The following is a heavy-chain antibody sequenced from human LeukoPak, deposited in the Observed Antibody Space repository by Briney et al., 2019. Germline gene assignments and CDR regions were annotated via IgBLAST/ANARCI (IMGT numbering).Heavy chain of an antibody. CDR1: GGSFSGYY. Sequence: SETLSLTCAVYGGSFSGYYWSWIRQPPGKGLEWIGEINHSGSTNYNPSLKSRVTISVDTSKNQFSLKLSSVTAADTAVYYCAICGGDCSEHDAFDIWGQGIMVTVSS. J-gene: IGHJ3*02. D-gene: IGHD2-21*02. CDR2: INHSGST. CDR3: AICGGDCSEHDAFDI. V-gene: IGHV4-34*01.